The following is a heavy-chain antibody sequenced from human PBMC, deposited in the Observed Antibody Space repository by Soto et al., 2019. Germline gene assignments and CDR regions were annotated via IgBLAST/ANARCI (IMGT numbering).Heavy chain of an antibody. CDR3: ARDLFDY. CDR1: GFTFSNYW. J-gene: IGHJ4*02. CDR2: INEDGSEK. Sequence: GGSLRLSCAASGFTFSNYWMNWVRQAPGKGLECVANINEDGSEKYYVDSAKGRFTISRDNAKNSLYLQMSSLRAEDTAVYYCARDLFDYWGRGTLVTVSS. V-gene: IGHV3-7*01.